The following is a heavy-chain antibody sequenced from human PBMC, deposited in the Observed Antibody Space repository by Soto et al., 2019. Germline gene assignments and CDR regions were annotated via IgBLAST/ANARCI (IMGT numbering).Heavy chain of an antibody. D-gene: IGHD2-21*02. J-gene: IGHJ4*02. CDR3: ARDQCTGSYCYSSY. V-gene: IGHV4-31*03. CDR1: GGSISYSGYY. Sequence: QVQLQESGPGLVKPSQTLSLTCSVSGGSISYSGYYWSWIRLHPGKGLDWIGFISSGGSTYYDPYLKSRATISINTSLNQCSLRLTSVTAADTAVYYCARDQCTGSYCYSSYWGQGTLVTVSS. CDR2: ISSGGST.